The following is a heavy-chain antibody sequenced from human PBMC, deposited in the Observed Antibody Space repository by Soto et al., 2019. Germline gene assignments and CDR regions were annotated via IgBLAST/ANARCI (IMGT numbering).Heavy chain of an antibody. J-gene: IGHJ6*02. CDR2: IYYSGST. D-gene: IGHD1-20*01. CDR3: ARDRAKWKDYYYYGMDV. V-gene: IGHV4-30-4*01. Sequence: QVQLQESGPGLVKPSQTLSLTCTVSGGSISSGDDFWTWIRQPPGTGLEWIGYIYYSGSTYYNPSLTRRLTMSVDTSKNQFSLKLSSVTAADTAVYYCARDRAKWKDYYYYGMDVWGQGTTVTVSS. CDR1: GGSISSGDDF.